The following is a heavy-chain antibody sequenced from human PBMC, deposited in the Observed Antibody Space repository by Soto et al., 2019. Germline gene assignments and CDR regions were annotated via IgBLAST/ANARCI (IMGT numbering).Heavy chain of an antibody. V-gene: IGHV1-18*01. CDR2: ISAYNGNT. Sequence: ASVKVSCKASGYTFTSYGISWVRQAPGQGLEWMGWISAYNGNTNYAQKLQGRVTMTTDTSTSTAYMELRSLRSDDTAVYYCARAITIFGVVTFPGYFDYWGQGTLVTVSS. CDR1: GYTFTSYG. J-gene: IGHJ4*02. CDR3: ARAITIFGVVTFPGYFDY. D-gene: IGHD3-3*01.